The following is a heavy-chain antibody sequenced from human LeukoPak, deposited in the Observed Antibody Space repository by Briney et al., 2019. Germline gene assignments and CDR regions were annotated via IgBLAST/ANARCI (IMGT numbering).Heavy chain of an antibody. CDR3: ARHASGDYVWGSYRLYYFDY. J-gene: IGHJ4*02. CDR1: GGSISSSSYY. D-gene: IGHD3-16*02. Sequence: SETLSLTCTVSGGSISSSSYYWGWIRQPPGKGLEWIGSIYYSGSTYYNPSLKSRVAISVDTSKNQFSLKLSSVTAADTAVYYCARHASGDYVWGSYRLYYFDYWGQGTLVTVSS. CDR2: IYYSGST. V-gene: IGHV4-39*01.